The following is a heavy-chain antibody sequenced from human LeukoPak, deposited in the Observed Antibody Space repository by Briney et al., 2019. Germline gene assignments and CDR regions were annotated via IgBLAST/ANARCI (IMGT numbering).Heavy chain of an antibody. V-gene: IGHV1-2*02. J-gene: IGHJ4*02. Sequence: ASVKVSCKASGYTFTAYYMHWVRQAPGQGLEWMGWVHPDSGGTNYAQKFQGRVTMTRATSITTAYMELSRLRSDDTAVYYCARAYCSGGNCYSKSNFDSWGQGTLVTVSS. D-gene: IGHD2-15*01. CDR1: GYTFTAYY. CDR3: ARAYCSGGNCYSKSNFDS. CDR2: VHPDSGGT.